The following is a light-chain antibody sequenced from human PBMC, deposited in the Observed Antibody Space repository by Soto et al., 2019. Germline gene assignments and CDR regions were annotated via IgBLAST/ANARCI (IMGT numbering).Light chain of an antibody. CDR3: QQYSSLPHT. J-gene: IGKJ2*01. V-gene: IGKV3-20*01. CDR2: GAS. Sequence: EIVLTQSPGTLSLSPGERATLSCRASQSVSSTYLAWYRHKPGQAPRLLIYGASSRAAGIPDRFSGSGSGTDFTLTISRLEPEDFVVYYCQQYSSLPHTFGQGTKLEVK. CDR1: QSVSSTY.